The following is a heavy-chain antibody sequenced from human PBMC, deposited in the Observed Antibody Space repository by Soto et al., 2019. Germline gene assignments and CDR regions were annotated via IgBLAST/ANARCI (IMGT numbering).Heavy chain of an antibody. V-gene: IGHV3-23*01. D-gene: IGHD2-2*01. CDR2: ISGSGGST. Sequence: PGGSLRLSCAASGFTFSSYAMSWVRQAPGKGLEWVSAISGSGGSTYYADSVKGRFTISRDNSKNTLYLQMNSLRAEDTAVYYCAKGRYCGSTSCSNKFDYWGQGTLVTVSS. CDR1: GFTFSSYA. J-gene: IGHJ4*02. CDR3: AKGRYCGSTSCSNKFDY.